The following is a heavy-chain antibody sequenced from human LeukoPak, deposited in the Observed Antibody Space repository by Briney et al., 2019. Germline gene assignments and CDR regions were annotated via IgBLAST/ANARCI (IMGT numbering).Heavy chain of an antibody. J-gene: IGHJ6*03. V-gene: IGHV3-48*04. D-gene: IGHD3-22*01. CDR1: GFTFNRYS. CDR2: IYSSRSTI. Sequence: GGSLRLSCAASGFTFNRYSMNWVRQAPGKGLEGVSYIYSSRSTIYYADSVKGRFTISRDNAKNSLCLQMNSLRAEDTAVYYCARGKDYYDSSGYYGYYYYYMDVWGKGTTVTVSS. CDR3: ARGKDYYDSSGYYGYYYYYMDV.